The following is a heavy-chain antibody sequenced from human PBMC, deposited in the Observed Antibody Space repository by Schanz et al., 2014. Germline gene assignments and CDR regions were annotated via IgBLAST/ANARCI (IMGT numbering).Heavy chain of an antibody. Sequence: VQLVESGGGLVQPGGSLRLSCAASEFTFSTDAMSWVRQAPGKGLEWVSSFNDGGVNKYYADSVKGRFTISRDNSKNTLYLQMNSLRPEDTAVYYCAKYRGYYRVSGSYRELEYWGQGTLVTVSS. J-gene: IGHJ4*02. CDR2: FNDGGVNK. CDR3: AKYRGYYRVSGSYRELEY. CDR1: EFTFSTDA. V-gene: IGHV3-23*04. D-gene: IGHD3-10*01.